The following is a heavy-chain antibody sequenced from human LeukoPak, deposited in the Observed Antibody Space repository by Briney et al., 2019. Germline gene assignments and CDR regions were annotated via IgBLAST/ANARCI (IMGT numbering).Heavy chain of an antibody. J-gene: IGHJ3*02. D-gene: IGHD3-10*01. CDR3: AEVGEQNAFDI. CDR2: IKQDGSEK. CDR1: GFTFSSYA. V-gene: IGHV3-7*01. Sequence: PGGSLRLSCSASGFTFSSYAMKWVRQAPGRGLEWVDNIKQDGSEKYYVDSVKGRFTISRDNAKNSLYLQMNSLRAEDTAVYYCAEVGEQNAFDIWGQGTMVTVSS.